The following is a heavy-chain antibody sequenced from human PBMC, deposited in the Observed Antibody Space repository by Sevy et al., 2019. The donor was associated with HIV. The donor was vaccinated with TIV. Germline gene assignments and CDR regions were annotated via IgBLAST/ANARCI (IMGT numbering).Heavy chain of an antibody. V-gene: IGHV3-23*01. CDR3: AKGYGSGSPPDY. D-gene: IGHD3-10*01. CDR2: ISGSGGST. CDR1: GFIFNSYA. J-gene: IGHJ4*02. Sequence: GGSLRLSCAASGFIFNSYAMSWVRQAPGKGLEWVSAISGSGGSTYYADPMKGRFTISRDNFKNTLYLQMNSLSAEDTAVYYCAKGYGSGSPPDYWGQGTLVTVSS.